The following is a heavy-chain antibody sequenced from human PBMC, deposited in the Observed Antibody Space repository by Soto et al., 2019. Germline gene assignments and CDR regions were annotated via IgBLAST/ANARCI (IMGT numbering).Heavy chain of an antibody. CDR1: GFTFSNYA. CDR2: IIGSGGST. J-gene: IGHJ4*02. CDR3: AKDLEGSGYDSGNDY. D-gene: IGHD5-12*01. V-gene: IGHV3-23*01. Sequence: EVKLLESGGGLVQPGGSLRLACAASGFTFSNYAMSWVPRAPGKGREWVCPIIGSGGSTYYPDSVRGRFTISRDNSKNTLYLQMNSLRAEDTAVYYCAKDLEGSGYDSGNDYWGQGTLVTVSS.